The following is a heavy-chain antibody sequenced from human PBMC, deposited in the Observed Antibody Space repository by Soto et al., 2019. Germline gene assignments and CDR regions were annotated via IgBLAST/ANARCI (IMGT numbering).Heavy chain of an antibody. CDR1: GGTFSSYA. Sequence: ASVKVSCKASGGTFSSYAISWVRQAPGQGLEWMGGIIPIFGTANYAQKFQGRVTITADESTSTAYMELSSLRSEDTAVYYCARSQYDSLPHPSDYWGQGTLVTVSS. V-gene: IGHV1-69*13. D-gene: IGHD3-22*01. CDR3: ARSQYDSLPHPSDY. J-gene: IGHJ4*02. CDR2: IIPIFGTA.